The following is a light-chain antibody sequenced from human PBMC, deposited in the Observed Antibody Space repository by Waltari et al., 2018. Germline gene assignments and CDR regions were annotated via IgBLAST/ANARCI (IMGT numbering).Light chain of an antibody. CDR3: QQYDNLPYT. V-gene: IGKV1-33*01. J-gene: IGKJ2*01. Sequence: DIQMTQSPSSLSASVGDRVTITCQASQDISNYLNWYQQKPGKAPKRLIYDASNLETGVPSRFSGSGAGTDCTFTISILQPEDIATYYCQQYDNLPYTFGQGTKLEIK. CDR2: DAS. CDR1: QDISNY.